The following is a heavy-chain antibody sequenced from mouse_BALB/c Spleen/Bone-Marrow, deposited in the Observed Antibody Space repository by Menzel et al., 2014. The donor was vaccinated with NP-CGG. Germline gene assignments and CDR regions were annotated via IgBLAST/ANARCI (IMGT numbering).Heavy chain of an antibody. Sequence: EVQLVESGGGLVQPGGSLKLSCAASGFTFSSYTMSWVRQTPEKRLECVAYISNGGGSTYYPDTVKGRFTISRDNAKNTLYLQMSSLKSEDTAMYYCARHEGRGFAYWGQGTLVTVSA. CDR3: ARHEGRGFAY. CDR1: GFTFSSYT. CDR2: ISNGGGST. V-gene: IGHV5-12-2*01. D-gene: IGHD3-3*01. J-gene: IGHJ3*01.